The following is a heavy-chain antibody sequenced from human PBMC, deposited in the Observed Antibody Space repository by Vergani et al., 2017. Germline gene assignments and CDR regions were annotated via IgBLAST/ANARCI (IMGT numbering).Heavy chain of an antibody. CDR1: GFTFSSYA. J-gene: IGHJ4*02. D-gene: IGHD3-10*01. CDR3: ARDEEKLLWFGXLRY. CDR2: ISYDGSNK. Sequence: VQLVESGGGLVQPGGSLRLSCAASGFTFSSYAMHWVRQAPGKGLEWVAVISYDGSNKYYADSVKGRFTISRDNSKNTLYLQMNSLRAEDTAVYYCARDEEKLLWFGXLRYWGQGTLVTVSS. V-gene: IGHV3-30-3*01.